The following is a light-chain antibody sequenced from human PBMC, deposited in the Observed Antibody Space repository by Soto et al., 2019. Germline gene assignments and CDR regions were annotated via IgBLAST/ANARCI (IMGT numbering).Light chain of an antibody. V-gene: IGKV3-15*01. Sequence: EIVMTQSPATLSVSPGERAILSCRASKSVSNNLAWYQQKPGEAPRLLLYCASTRATGIPDRFSGGGSGAEFTLRISSILSEDSAIYYCQQYNDWPPLTFGGGTKVEIK. CDR2: CAS. CDR1: KSVSNN. CDR3: QQYNDWPPLT. J-gene: IGKJ4*01.